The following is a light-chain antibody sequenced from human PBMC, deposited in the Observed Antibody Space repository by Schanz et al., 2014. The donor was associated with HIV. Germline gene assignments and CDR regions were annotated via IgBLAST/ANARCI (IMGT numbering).Light chain of an antibody. CDR1: QSVGGSQ. V-gene: IGKV3-20*01. J-gene: IGKJ4*01. CDR2: ATS. Sequence: EIVLTQSPGSLSLSPGGRATLFCRASQSVGGSQLAWFQLKRGQPPRLLIYATSFRATGIPDRFSGSGSGTDFTLTISSLQSEDFAVYYCQQYGSSPRTFGGGTKVEIK. CDR3: QQYGSSPRT.